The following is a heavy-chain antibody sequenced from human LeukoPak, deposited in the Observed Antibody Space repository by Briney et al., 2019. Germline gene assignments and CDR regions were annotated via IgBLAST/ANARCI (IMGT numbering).Heavy chain of an antibody. CDR2: ISGSGGST. CDR3: AKGRLKGYYYYDSSGDGFDY. D-gene: IGHD3-22*01. Sequence: GGSLRLSCAASGFTFSSYAMSWVRQAPGKGLEWVSAISGSGGSTYYADSVKGRFTISRDNSKNTLYLQMNSLRAEDTAVYYCAKGRLKGYYYYDSSGDGFDYWGQGTLVTASS. J-gene: IGHJ4*02. V-gene: IGHV3-23*01. CDR1: GFTFSSYA.